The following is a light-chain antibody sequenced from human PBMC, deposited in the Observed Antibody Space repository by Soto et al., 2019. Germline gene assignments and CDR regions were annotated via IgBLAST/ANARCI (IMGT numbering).Light chain of an antibody. CDR3: QSYDTSLRAYV. CDR2: GNT. Sequence: QSVLTQPPSVSGAPGQRVTIFCTGSSSNIGADYHVHWYQQLPGTAPRLLIDGNTNRPSGVPGRFSGSKSDTSASLAITGLQAEDEGDYYCQSYDTSLRAYVFGTGTKLTVL. V-gene: IGLV1-40*01. J-gene: IGLJ1*01. CDR1: SSNIGADYH.